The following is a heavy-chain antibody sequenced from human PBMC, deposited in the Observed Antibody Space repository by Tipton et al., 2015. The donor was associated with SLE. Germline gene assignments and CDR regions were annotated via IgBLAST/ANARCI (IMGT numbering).Heavy chain of an antibody. J-gene: IGHJ3*02. CDR1: GGSFSGYY. CDR3: ARDDGDSYREAFDI. Sequence: TLSLTCAVYGGSFSGYYWSWIRQPPGKGLEWIGEINHSGSTNYNPSLKSRVTISVDTSKNQFSLKLSSVTAADTAVYYCARDDGDSYREAFDIWGQGTMVTVSS. CDR2: INHSGST. V-gene: IGHV4-34*01. D-gene: IGHD4-17*01.